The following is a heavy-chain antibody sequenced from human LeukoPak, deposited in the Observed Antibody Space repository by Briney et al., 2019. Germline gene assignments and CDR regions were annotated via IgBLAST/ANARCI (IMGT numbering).Heavy chain of an antibody. CDR1: EFTYNSPV. CDR3: ARSSGWYSQTWFDP. CDR2: IVVGSGYT. D-gene: IGHD6-19*01. V-gene: IGHV1-58*02. J-gene: IGHJ5*02. Sequence: SVTVSCKASEFTYNSPVIQWIRQARGQRLEWIGWIVVGSGYTNYAQKFQERVTFTRDMSTRTVYMELSSLRSEDTAVYYCARSSGWYSQTWFDPWGQGTLVTVSS.